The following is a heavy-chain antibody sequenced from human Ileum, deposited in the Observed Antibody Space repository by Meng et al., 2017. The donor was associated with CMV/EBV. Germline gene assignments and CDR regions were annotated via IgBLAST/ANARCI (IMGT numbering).Heavy chain of an antibody. Sequence: QLPLEGSSPRLFPPSHSLSLPSSVSAPSIRLHYCNWIRPPAGKGLQWIGRIYVSGSTNYNSSLRSRITLSVDKAKNQFSLNLNSVTAADTAVYYCARDQDYGLLDSWGQGTLVTVSS. J-gene: IGHJ4*02. D-gene: IGHD4-17*01. CDR1: APSIRLHY. V-gene: IGHV4-4*07. CDR2: IYVSGST. CDR3: ARDQDYGLLDS.